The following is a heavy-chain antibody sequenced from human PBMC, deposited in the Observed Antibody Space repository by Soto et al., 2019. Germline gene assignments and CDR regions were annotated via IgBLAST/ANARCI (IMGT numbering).Heavy chain of an antibody. V-gene: IGHV1-2*02. CDR1: GYTFTGYY. CDR3: ARDQAKYDFWSGYYSPNNWFDP. J-gene: IGHJ5*02. Sequence: ASVKVSCKASGYTFTGYYMHWVRQAPGQGLEWMGWINPNRGGTNYAQKFQGRVTMTRDTSISTAYMELSRLRSDDTAVYHCARDQAKYDFWSGYYSPNNWFDPWVQGTMVTVSS. CDR2: INPNRGGT. D-gene: IGHD3-3*01.